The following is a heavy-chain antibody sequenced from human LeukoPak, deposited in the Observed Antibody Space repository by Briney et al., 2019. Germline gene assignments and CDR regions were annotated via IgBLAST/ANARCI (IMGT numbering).Heavy chain of an antibody. CDR2: IYYSGST. Sequence: SETLSLTCTVSGGSIRSYYWSWIRQPPGKGLGWIGYIYYSGSTNYNPSLKSRVSISVDTSKNQFSLKLSSVTAADTAVYCCARTGSTVTMLYPFDHWGQGTLVTVSS. CDR1: GGSIRSYY. D-gene: IGHD4-17*01. J-gene: IGHJ4*02. CDR3: ARTGSTVTMLYPFDH. V-gene: IGHV4-59*01.